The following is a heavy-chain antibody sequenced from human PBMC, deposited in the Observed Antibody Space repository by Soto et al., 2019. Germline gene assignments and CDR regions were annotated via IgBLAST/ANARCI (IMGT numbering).Heavy chain of an antibody. CDR1: GGTFSSYA. J-gene: IGHJ6*02. D-gene: IGHD3-22*01. CDR3: ARYDSSGYYPPYYYYGMDV. CDR2: IIPIFGTA. Sequence: VASVKVSCKASGGTFSSYAISWVRQAPGQGLEWMGGIIPIFGTANYAQKFQGRVTITADESTSTAYMELSSLRSEDTAVYYCARYDSSGYYPPYYYYGMDVWGQGTTVTVSS. V-gene: IGHV1-69*13.